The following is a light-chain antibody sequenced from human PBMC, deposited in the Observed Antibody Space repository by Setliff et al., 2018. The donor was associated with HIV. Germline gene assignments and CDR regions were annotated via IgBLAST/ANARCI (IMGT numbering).Light chain of an antibody. J-gene: IGLJ2*01. V-gene: IGLV2-11*01. CDR2: DVT. Sequence: QSVLTQPRSVSGSPGQSVTISCTGTTSDVGGYNYVSWHQQHPGKAPKLMIYDVTKRPSGVPDRFSGSKSGNTASLTISGLQAEDEADYYCCSYAVTYTLILGGGTKVTVL. CDR1: TSDVGGYNY. CDR3: CSYAVTYTLI.